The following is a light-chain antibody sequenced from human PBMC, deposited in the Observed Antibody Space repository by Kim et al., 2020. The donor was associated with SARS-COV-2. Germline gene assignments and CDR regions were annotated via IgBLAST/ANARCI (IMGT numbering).Light chain of an antibody. CDR1: QAIRND. Sequence: DIKMTQSPSSLSASVGDRVTITCRASQAIRNDLSWFQHKIGKAPKRLISAAAGLESGVPSRFSGSGSGTEFTLTISSLQPEDFATYYCAQYNTYQHTFGQGTTLEI. CDR2: AAA. J-gene: IGKJ2*01. CDR3: AQYNTYQHT. V-gene: IGKV1-17*01.